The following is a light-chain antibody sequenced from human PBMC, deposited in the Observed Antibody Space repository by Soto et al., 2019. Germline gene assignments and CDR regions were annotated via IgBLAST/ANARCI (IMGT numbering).Light chain of an antibody. Sequence: ELTQPPSVSVSPGQTASITCSGDKLGDKYACWYQQKPGQSPVLVIYQDSKRPSGIPERYSGSNSGNTATLTLSGTQAMDEADYYCQAWDSGTAVFGGGTKLTVL. J-gene: IGLJ2*01. CDR1: KLGDKY. V-gene: IGLV3-1*01. CDR3: QAWDSGTAV. CDR2: QDS.